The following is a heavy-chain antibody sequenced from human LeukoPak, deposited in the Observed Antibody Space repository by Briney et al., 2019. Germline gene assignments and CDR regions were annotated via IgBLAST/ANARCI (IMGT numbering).Heavy chain of an antibody. Sequence: ASVKVSCKASGYTFTSNAMHWVRQAPGQRLEWMGWINAGNGNTKYSQRFQGRATITRDTSASTAYMELSSLRSEDTAVYYCASTIAVAGKYSFGYWGQGTLVTVPS. CDR2: INAGNGNT. D-gene: IGHD6-19*01. J-gene: IGHJ4*02. CDR1: GYTFTSNA. CDR3: ASTIAVAGKYSFGY. V-gene: IGHV1-3*01.